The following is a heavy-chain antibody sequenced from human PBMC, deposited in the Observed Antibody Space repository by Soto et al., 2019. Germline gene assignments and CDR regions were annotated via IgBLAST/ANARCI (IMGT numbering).Heavy chain of an antibody. Sequence: EVQLLESGGGMLQPGGSLRLSCEVSGCTFRVNGVSWVRQAPGKGLGWVAALGGAYGGTYYADSVKGRLTISRDNTKDTLFLQMNNLRADDTDLYYCAKGGVIATFGGVIDPYYFDTWGQGTPVTVSS. V-gene: IGHV3-23*01. J-gene: IGHJ4*02. D-gene: IGHD3-16*02. CDR3: AKGGVIATFGGVIDPYYFDT. CDR1: GCTFRVNG. CDR2: LGGAYGGT.